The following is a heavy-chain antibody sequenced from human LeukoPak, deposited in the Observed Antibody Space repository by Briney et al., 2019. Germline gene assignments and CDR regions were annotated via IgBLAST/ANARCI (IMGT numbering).Heavy chain of an antibody. V-gene: IGHV3-23*01. Sequence: GGSLRLSCAASGFTFSSYAMSWVRQAPGKGLEWVSATSGSGGSTYYADSVKGRFTISRDNSKNTLYLQMNSLRAEDTAVYYCAKDPRIAVALYYFDYWGQGTLVTVSS. J-gene: IGHJ4*02. CDR2: TSGSGGST. CDR3: AKDPRIAVALYYFDY. CDR1: GFTFSSYA. D-gene: IGHD6-19*01.